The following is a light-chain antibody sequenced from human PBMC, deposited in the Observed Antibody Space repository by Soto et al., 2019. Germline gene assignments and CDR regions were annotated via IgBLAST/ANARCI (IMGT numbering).Light chain of an antibody. CDR2: DAS. J-gene: IGKJ3*01. CDR3: QQYNSYSFT. Sequence: DIQMTQSPSTLSASVGDRVTITCRASQSLLRSLAWYQQKAGKAPKLLIYDASTLQSGVPSRFSGSGSGTEFTLTISGLQPDDFATYYCQQYNSYSFTFGPGTKVDIK. CDR1: QSLLRS. V-gene: IGKV1-5*01.